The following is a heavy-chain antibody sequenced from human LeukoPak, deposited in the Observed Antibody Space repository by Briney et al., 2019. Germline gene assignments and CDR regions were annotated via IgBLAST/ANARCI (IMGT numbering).Heavy chain of an antibody. D-gene: IGHD4-17*01. CDR3: AKDRVSTVTTNYFDF. CDR1: GFTFSNYV. V-gene: IGHV3-23*01. CDR2: ISGSGGTT. J-gene: IGHJ4*02. Sequence: PGGSLRLSCVAAGFTFSNYVMSWVRQAPGKGLEWVSSISGSGGTTYYGDSVKGRFTISRDDSRSTLYLQMNSLRAEDMAVYYCAKDRVSTVTTNYFDFWGQGTLVTVSS.